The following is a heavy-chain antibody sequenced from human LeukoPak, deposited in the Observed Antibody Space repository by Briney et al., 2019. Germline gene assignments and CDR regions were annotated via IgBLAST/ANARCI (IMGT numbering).Heavy chain of an antibody. V-gene: IGHV4-59*08. CDR2: IYYSGST. CDR3: ARHNIAAAANYGMDV. J-gene: IGHJ6*02. CDR1: GGSISSYY. D-gene: IGHD6-13*01. Sequence: PSETLSLTCTVSGGSISSYYWSWIRQPPGKGLEWIGYIYYSGSTNYNPSPKSRVTISVDTSKNQFSLKLSSVTAADTAVYYCARHNIAAAANYGMDVWGQGTTVTVSS.